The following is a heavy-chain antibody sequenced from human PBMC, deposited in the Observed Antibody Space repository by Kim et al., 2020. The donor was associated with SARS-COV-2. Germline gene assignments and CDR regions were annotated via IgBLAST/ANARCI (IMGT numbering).Heavy chain of an antibody. J-gene: IGHJ4*02. CDR3: VKDVSAGVRGVMSG. CDR1: GFTFRSYA. V-gene: IGHV3-64D*09. CDR2: IDSNGRST. Sequence: GGSLRLSCSASGFTFRSYAMHWVRQAPGKGLEYVSAIDSNGRSTYYADSVKGRFTISRDTYKNTLYLQMSSLRAEDTAVYYCVKDVSAGVRGVMSGWGQGTLVTVSS. D-gene: IGHD3-10*01.